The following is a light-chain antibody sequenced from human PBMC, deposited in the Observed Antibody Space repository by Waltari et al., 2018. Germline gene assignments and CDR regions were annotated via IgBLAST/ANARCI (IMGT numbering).Light chain of an antibody. CDR3: SSFTSSSTLV. Sequence: QSALTQPASVSGSPGQSITISCIGTSSDVGGYDYVSWYQQHPGKPPKLMMYDVTNLPSGVADRFSCSKSGNTASLTISGLQAEDEADYYCSSFTSSSTLVFGGGTELTVL. J-gene: IGLJ2*01. CDR2: DVT. CDR1: SSDVGGYDY. V-gene: IGLV2-14*03.